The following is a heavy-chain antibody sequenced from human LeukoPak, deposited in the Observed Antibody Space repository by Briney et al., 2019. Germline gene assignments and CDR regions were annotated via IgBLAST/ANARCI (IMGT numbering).Heavy chain of an antibody. CDR1: GGSFSSNI. CDR3: ARGWGIPAPISWFDP. V-gene: IGHV1-69*16. CDR2: IVPIIGKT. Sequence: SVKVSCKASGGSFSSNIIGWVRQAPGQGLEWMGGIVPIIGKTKYAQKFQGRVTITTDESSSTAYMELSSLRSDDTATYYCARGWGIPAPISWFDPWGQGTLVTVSS. J-gene: IGHJ5*02. D-gene: IGHD2-2*01.